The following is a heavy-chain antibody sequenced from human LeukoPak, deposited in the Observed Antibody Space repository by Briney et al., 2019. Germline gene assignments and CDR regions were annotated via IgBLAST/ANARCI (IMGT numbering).Heavy chain of an antibody. CDR1: GFTFSSYA. D-gene: IGHD3-22*01. Sequence: GGSLRLSCAASGFTFSSYAMHWVRQAPGKGLEYVSAISSNGGSTYYANSVKGRFTISRDNSKNTLYLQMGSLRAEDMAVYYCARGSDYYDSSGYYFDWGQGTLVTVSS. CDR2: ISSNGGST. V-gene: IGHV3-64*01. J-gene: IGHJ4*02. CDR3: ARGSDYYDSSGYYFD.